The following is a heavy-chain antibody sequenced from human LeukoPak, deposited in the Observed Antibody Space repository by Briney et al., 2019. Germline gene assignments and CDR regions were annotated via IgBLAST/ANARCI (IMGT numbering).Heavy chain of an antibody. Sequence: ASVKVSCKVSGYTLTELSMHWVRQAPGKGLEWMGGFDPEDGETIYAQKFQGSVTMTEDTFTDTAYMELSSLRSEDTAVYYCATAWVIFGVVIMNYYYYYMDVWGKGTTVTVSS. D-gene: IGHD3-3*01. V-gene: IGHV1-24*01. J-gene: IGHJ6*03. CDR1: GYTLTELS. CDR3: ATAWVIFGVVIMNYYYYYMDV. CDR2: FDPEDGET.